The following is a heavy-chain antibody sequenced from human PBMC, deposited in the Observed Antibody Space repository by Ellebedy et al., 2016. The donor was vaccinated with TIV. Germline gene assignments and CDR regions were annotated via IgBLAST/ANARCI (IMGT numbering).Heavy chain of an antibody. CDR3: SRVPNGNPGDY. CDR1: GYSISSGYY. Sequence: SETLSLXXTVSGYSISSGYYWGWIRQPPGKGLDWIGNIYHSGSTYYNPSLKSQVTISVDTSKSQFFLRLTSVTAADTAVYFCSRVPNGNPGDYWGQGTLVTVSS. CDR2: IYHSGST. V-gene: IGHV4-38-2*02. D-gene: IGHD2-8*01. J-gene: IGHJ4*02.